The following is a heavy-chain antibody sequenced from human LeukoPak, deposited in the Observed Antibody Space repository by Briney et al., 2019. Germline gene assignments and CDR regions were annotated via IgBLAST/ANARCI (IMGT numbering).Heavy chain of an antibody. Sequence: PSETLSLTCTVSGGSISSGSYYWSWIRQPAGKGLEWIGRIYTSGSTNYNPSLKSRVTISVDTSKNQFSLKLSSVTAADTAVYYCAREEEYSSSDYYYYMDVWGKGTTVTVSS. D-gene: IGHD6-6*01. CDR1: GGSISSGSYY. V-gene: IGHV4-61*02. CDR2: IYTSGST. CDR3: AREEEYSSSDYYYYMDV. J-gene: IGHJ6*03.